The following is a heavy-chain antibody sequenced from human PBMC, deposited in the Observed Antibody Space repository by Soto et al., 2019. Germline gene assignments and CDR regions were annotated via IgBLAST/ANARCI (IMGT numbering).Heavy chain of an antibody. V-gene: IGHV4-34*01. D-gene: IGHD2-8*02. Sequence: QVQLQQWGAGLLKPSETLSLTCAVYGGSFSGYYWTWIRQPXXTGLEWIGEINHSGSTNYNPSLKSRVTISVDTSKNQFSLKLTSVTAADTAVYYCARDKITGLFDYWGQGTLVTVSS. CDR1: GGSFSGYY. J-gene: IGHJ4*02. CDR3: ARDKITGLFDY. CDR2: INHSGST.